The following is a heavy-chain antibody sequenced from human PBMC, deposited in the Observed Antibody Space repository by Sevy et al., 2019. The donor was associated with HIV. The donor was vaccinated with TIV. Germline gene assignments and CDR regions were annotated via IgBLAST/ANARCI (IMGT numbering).Heavy chain of an antibody. CDR3: ARGTHDYGDYDSDAFDI. V-gene: IGHV3-21*01. D-gene: IGHD4-17*01. CDR1: EFTFSSYS. CDR2: ISGGGTYI. Sequence: GGSLRLSCATSEFTFSSYSMNWVRQAPGNGLEWVSSISGGGTYIYYADSVKGRFTSSRDNAKNSLSLQMNSLRAEDTAVYYCARGTHDYGDYDSDAFDIWGQGTMVTVSS. J-gene: IGHJ3*02.